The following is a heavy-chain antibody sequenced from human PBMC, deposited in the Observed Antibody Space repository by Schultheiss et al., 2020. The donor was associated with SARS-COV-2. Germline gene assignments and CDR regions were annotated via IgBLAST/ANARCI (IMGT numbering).Heavy chain of an antibody. J-gene: IGHJ4*02. CDR2: INHSGST. CDR3: ARTRYYDFWVDY. CDR1: GGSISSGDYY. Sequence: SETLSLTCTVSGGSISSGDYYWSWIRQPPGKGLEWIGEINHSGSTNYNPSLKSRVTISVDTSKNQFSLKLSSVTAADTAVYYCARTRYYDFWVDYWGQGTLVTVSS. D-gene: IGHD3-3*01. V-gene: IGHV4-30-4*01.